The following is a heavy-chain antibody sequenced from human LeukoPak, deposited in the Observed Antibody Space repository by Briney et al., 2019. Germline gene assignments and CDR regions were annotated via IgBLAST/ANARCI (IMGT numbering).Heavy chain of an antibody. CDR2: ISGSGGST. Sequence: GGSLRLSCAASGFTFSSYAMSWVRQAPGKGLEWVSAISGSGGSTYYADSVKGRFTISRDNSKNTLYLQMNSLRAEDTAVYYCSDSSSFAVIDCWGQGTLVTVSS. CDR1: GFTFSSYA. CDR3: SDSSSFAVIDC. J-gene: IGHJ4*02. D-gene: IGHD6-6*01. V-gene: IGHV3-23*01.